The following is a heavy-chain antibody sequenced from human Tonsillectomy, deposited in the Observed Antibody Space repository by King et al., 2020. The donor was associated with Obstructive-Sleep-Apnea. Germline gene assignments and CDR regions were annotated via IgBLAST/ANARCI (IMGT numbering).Heavy chain of an antibody. Sequence: VQLVESGGGLVQPGVSLRLSCAASGFTFSSYAISWVRQAQGKGLEWCSAIGGCGSSTEYADSVKGRFTSARDNSKNTLYLQMNSLRAEDTALYYCAKEQSTVGGNGAFDIWGQGTMVTVSS. CDR3: AKEQSTVGGNGAFDI. D-gene: IGHD6-19*01. CDR1: GFTFSSYA. CDR2: IGGCGSST. J-gene: IGHJ3*02. V-gene: IGHV3-23*04.